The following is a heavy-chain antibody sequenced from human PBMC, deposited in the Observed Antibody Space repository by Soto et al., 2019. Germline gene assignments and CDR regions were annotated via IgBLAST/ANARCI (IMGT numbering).Heavy chain of an antibody. CDR1: GFTFSSYG. Sequence: QVQLVESGGGVVQPGRSLRLSCAASGFTFSSYGMHWVRQAPGKGLEWVAVIWYDGSNKYYADSVKGRFTISRDNSKNTLYLQMNSLRAEDTAVYYCTRDPTVVTPGYAFDIWGQGPMVTVSS. V-gene: IGHV3-33*01. CDR2: IWYDGSNK. CDR3: TRDPTVVTPGYAFDI. D-gene: IGHD4-17*01. J-gene: IGHJ3*02.